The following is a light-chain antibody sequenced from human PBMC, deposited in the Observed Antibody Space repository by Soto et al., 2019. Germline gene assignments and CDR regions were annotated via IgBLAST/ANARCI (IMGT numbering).Light chain of an antibody. CDR2: MNN. Sequence: QSVLTQPPSLSGTPGQTVTISCIGSRSNIGSAIVHWYQQLPGTAPKHLIYMNNQRPSGVPDRFSGSKSGTSASLVITGLRPEDEADYYCAAWDDNLSSRVFGGGTKVTVL. V-gene: IGLV1-47*01. J-gene: IGLJ3*02. CDR1: RSNIGSAI. CDR3: AAWDDNLSSRV.